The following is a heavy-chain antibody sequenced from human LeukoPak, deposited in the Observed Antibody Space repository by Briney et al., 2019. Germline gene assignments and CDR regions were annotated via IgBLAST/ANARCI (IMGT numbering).Heavy chain of an antibody. J-gene: IGHJ6*03. V-gene: IGHV3-23*01. Sequence: GGSLRLSCAASGFTFSSYAMSWVRQAPGKGLEWVSDISGSGGSTYYADSVKGGFNISRDNYKNTVYLQMNSLRAEDTAVYYCAKDQLGREKQLVWGYYYYYYMDVWGKGTTVTVSS. CDR2: ISGSGGST. D-gene: IGHD6-6*01. CDR1: GFTFSSYA. CDR3: AKDQLGREKQLVWGYYYYYYMDV.